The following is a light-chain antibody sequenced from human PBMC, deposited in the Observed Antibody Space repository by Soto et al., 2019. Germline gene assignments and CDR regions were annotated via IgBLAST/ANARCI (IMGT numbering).Light chain of an antibody. Sequence: QSVLTQPASVSGFPGQSITISCTGTSSDVGGYNYVSWYQQHPGKAPKLMIYDVSNRPSGVSNRFSGSKSGKTASLTISGLQAEDEADYYCSSYTSSSTLYGFGTGTKVTVL. CDR1: SSDVGGYNY. CDR3: SSYTSSSTLYG. J-gene: IGLJ1*01. V-gene: IGLV2-14*01. CDR2: DVS.